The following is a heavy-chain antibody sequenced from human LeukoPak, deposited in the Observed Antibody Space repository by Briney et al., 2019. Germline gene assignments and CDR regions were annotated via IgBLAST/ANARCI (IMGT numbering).Heavy chain of an antibody. D-gene: IGHD6-13*01. J-gene: IGHJ4*02. Sequence: GGSLRLPCVASGFTFSSTTMGWARQAPGRGLEWVSSITAIDGRTYYADSVRGRFTISRDNSKNTVYLQLNSLRAGDTAIYYCTKDRRGPAAGTWYFDSWGQGTLVTVSS. CDR2: ITAIDGRT. CDR3: TKDRRGPAAGTWYFDS. CDR1: GFTFSSTT. V-gene: IGHV3-23*01.